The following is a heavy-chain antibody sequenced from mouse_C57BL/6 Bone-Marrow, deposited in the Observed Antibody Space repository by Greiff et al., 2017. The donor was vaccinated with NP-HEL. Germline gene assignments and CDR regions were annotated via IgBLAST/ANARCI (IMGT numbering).Heavy chain of an antibody. CDR3: ARRGYYYAMDY. J-gene: IGHJ4*01. Sequence: EVQLQESGGGLVQPGGSLKLSCAASGFTFSDYGMAWVRQAPRKGPEWVAFISNLAYSIYYADTVTGRFTISRENAKNTLYLEMSSLRSEDTAMYYCARRGYYYAMDYWGQGTSVTVSS. CDR1: GFTFSDYG. CDR2: ISNLAYSI. V-gene: IGHV5-15*01.